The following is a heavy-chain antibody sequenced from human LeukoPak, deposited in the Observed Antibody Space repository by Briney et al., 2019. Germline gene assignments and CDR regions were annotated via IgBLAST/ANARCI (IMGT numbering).Heavy chain of an antibody. CDR2: INPKSGDA. V-gene: IGHV1-2*02. D-gene: IGHD3-16*01. Sequence: GAAVKVSCKASGSTFSDYHINWVRQASGQGPKWMGWINPKSGDASYNQAFQGRVTMTRDTSISTAYMELNRLRSDDTAMYYCARGEYSNGYPYRLDSWGQGTLVTVSS. CDR3: ARGEYSNGYPYRLDS. J-gene: IGHJ4*02. CDR1: GSTFSDYH.